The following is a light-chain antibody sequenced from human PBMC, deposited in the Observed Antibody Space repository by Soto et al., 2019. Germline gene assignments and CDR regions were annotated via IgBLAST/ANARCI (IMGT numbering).Light chain of an antibody. V-gene: IGLV2-11*01. CDR1: SSDVGGYNY. Sequence: QSALTQPRSVSGSPGQSVTISCTGTSSDVGGYNYVSWYQQHPGKAPKLMIYDVSKRPSGVPDRFSGSKSGNTASLTISGLQAVDEADYYCCSYAGSVVFGGGTKVTVL. J-gene: IGLJ2*01. CDR3: CSYAGSVV. CDR2: DVS.